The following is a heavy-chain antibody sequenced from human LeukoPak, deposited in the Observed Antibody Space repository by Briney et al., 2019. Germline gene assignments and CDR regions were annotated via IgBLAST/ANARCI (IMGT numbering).Heavy chain of an antibody. D-gene: IGHD3-10*02. V-gene: IGHV3-23*01. J-gene: IGHJ6*04. Sequence: PGGSLRLSCAASGFTFSSYAMNWVRQAPGKGLEWVSAITGSGGRTYYADSVKGRFTISRDNSKNTLYLQTNSLRADDTAVYYCAELGITMIGGVWGKGTTVTISS. CDR2: ITGSGGRT. CDR1: GFTFSSYA. CDR3: AELGITMIGGV.